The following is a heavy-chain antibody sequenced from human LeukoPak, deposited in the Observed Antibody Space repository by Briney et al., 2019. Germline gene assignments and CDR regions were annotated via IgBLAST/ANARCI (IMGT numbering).Heavy chain of an antibody. CDR1: GGSISSYY. CDR3: ARLRADYGEAFDI. D-gene: IGHD4-17*01. CDR2: IYYSGST. Sequence: SSETLSLTCTVSGGSISSYYWSWIRQPPGKGLEWIGYIYYSGSTNYNPSLKSRVTISVDTSKNQFSLKLSSVTAADTAVYYCARLRADYGEAFDIWGQGTMVTVSS. J-gene: IGHJ3*02. V-gene: IGHV4-59*08.